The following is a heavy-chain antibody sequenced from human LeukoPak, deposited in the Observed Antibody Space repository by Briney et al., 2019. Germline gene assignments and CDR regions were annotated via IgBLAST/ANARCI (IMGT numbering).Heavy chain of an antibody. CDR1: GGSISSSSYY. J-gene: IGHJ4*02. V-gene: IGHV4-39*07. CDR3: ARVRPFDY. Sequence: SETLSLTCTVSGGSISSSSYYWGWIRQPPGKGLEWIGSIYYSGSTYYNPSLKSRVTMSVDTSKNQFSLKLSSVTAADTAVYYCARVRPFDYWGQGTLVTVSS. CDR2: IYYSGST.